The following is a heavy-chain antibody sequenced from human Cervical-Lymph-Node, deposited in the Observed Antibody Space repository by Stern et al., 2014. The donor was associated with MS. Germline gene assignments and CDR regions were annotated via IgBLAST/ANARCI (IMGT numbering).Heavy chain of an antibody. J-gene: IGHJ3*02. CDR2: INPNSCGT. CDR1: GYTFTVYD. V-gene: IGHV1-2*04. CDR3: ARRLRGDAFDI. Sequence: QVQLVQSGAEVKKPGASVKVSCKASGYTFTVYDIHWVRQAPGQGLEWMGWINPNSCGTSYAQRFQDWVTMTRDTSTSTAYMELSRLRPDDTAVYYCARRLRGDAFDIWGQGTMVTVSS. D-gene: IGHD4-17*01.